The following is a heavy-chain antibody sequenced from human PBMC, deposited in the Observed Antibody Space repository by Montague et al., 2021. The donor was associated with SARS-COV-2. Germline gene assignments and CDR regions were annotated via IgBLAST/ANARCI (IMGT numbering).Heavy chain of an antibody. Sequence: SETLSLTCNVSGGSISSSNYYWGWIRQPPGKGLEWIGNMYYSGSTYYNPSLKSRVTISIDTSKNQFSLKLSSVTAADTAVYHCARDDIVLQGVTKGMDVWGQGTTVTVSS. J-gene: IGHJ6*02. CDR1: GGSISSSNYY. CDR3: ARDDIVLQGVTKGMDV. CDR2: MYYSGST. V-gene: IGHV4-39*07. D-gene: IGHD3-10*01.